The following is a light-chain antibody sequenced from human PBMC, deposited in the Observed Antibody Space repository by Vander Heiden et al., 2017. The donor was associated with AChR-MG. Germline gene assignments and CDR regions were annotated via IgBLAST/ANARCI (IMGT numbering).Light chain of an antibody. CDR3: QQYYSYPPWT. CDR2: AAS. V-gene: IGKV1-8*01. Sequence: IRMTQSPSSLSASTGDRVTITCRASQGISSYLAWYQQKPGKAPKLLIYAASTLQSGVPSRFSGSGSGTDFTLTISCLQSEDLATYYCQQYYSYPPWTFGQGTKVEIK. J-gene: IGKJ1*01. CDR1: QGISSY.